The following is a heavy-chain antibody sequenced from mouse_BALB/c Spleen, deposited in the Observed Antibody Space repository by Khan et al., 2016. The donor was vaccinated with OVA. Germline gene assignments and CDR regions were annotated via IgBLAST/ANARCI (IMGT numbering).Heavy chain of an antibody. J-gene: IGHJ3*01. D-gene: IGHD2-4*01. V-gene: IGHV3-2*02. CDR3: ASEDYCDYDPFAY. Sequence: VQLKQSGPGLVKPSQSLSLTCTVTGYSFTSEYIWNCLRQFPENKLEWMGFISYSGNTKYNTSLKRRISITRDPSKNQFFLQLNSVTSEDAATYYCASEDYCDYDPFAYWGQGTLVTVSA. CDR1: GYSFTSEYI. CDR2: ISYSGNT.